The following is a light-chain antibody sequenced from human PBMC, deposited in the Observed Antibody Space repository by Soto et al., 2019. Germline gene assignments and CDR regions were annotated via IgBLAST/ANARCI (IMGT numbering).Light chain of an antibody. CDR3: TSYTGSSTYVV. J-gene: IGLJ2*01. CDR2: DVS. V-gene: IGLV2-14*01. Sequence: QSALTQPASVSGSPGQSITISCTGTSSDVGGYNYVSWYQQHPGKAPKLMIYDVSNRPSGVSNRFSGSKSGNTASLTTSGFQAEDYADYYCTSYTGSSTYVVFGGGTKLTVL. CDR1: SSDVGGYNY.